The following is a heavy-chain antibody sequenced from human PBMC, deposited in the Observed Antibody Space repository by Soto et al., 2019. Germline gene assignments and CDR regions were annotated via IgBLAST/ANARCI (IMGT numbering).Heavy chain of an antibody. V-gene: IGHV4-34*01. D-gene: IGHD5-18*01. CDR1: GGSFSGYY. CDR2: INHSGST. J-gene: IGHJ4*02. CDR3: ARGLSHTAMVTDFDY. Sequence: SETLSLTCAVYGGSFSGYYWSWIRQPPGKGLEWIGEINHSGSTNYNPSLKSRVTISGDTSKNQFSLKLSSVTAADTAVYYCARGLSHTAMVTDFDYWGQGTLVTVSS.